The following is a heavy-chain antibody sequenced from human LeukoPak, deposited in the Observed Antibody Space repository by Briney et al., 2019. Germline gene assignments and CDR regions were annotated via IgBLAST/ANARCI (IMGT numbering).Heavy chain of an antibody. V-gene: IGHV1-8*03. Sequence: ASVKVSCKASGYTFTSYDINWVRQATGQGLEWMGWMNPNSGNTGYAQKFQGRVTITRNTSISTAYMELSSLRSEDTAVYYCARGYSYGFWSDDAFDIWGQGTMVTVSS. J-gene: IGHJ3*02. CDR2: MNPNSGNT. CDR1: GYTFTSYD. CDR3: ARGYSYGFWSDDAFDI. D-gene: IGHD5-18*01.